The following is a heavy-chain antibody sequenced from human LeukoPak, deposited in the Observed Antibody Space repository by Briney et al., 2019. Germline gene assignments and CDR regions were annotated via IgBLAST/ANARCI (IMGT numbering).Heavy chain of an antibody. CDR3: TTDPHLYDSSGYNWFDP. J-gene: IGHJ5*02. D-gene: IGHD3-22*01. Sequence: ASVKVSCKASGYTFTSYDINWVRQATGQGLEWMGWMNPNSGNTGYAQKFQGRVTITRNTSISTAYMELSSLRSEDTAVYYRTTDPHLYDSSGYNWFDPWGQGTLVTVSS. V-gene: IGHV1-8*03. CDR2: MNPNSGNT. CDR1: GYTFTSYD.